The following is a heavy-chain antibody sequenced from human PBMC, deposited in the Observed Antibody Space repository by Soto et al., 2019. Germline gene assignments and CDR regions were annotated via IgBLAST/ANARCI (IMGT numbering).Heavy chain of an antibody. CDR2: INHSGST. J-gene: IGHJ4*02. D-gene: IGHD3-22*01. Sequence: SETLSLTCAVYGGSFSGYYWIWIRQPPGKGLEWIGEINHSGSTNYNPSLKSRVTISVDTSKNQFSLKLSSVTAADTAVYYCARGNYYDSSGYYIDYWGQGTLVTVSS. CDR1: GGSFSGYY. CDR3: ARGNYYDSSGYYIDY. V-gene: IGHV4-34*01.